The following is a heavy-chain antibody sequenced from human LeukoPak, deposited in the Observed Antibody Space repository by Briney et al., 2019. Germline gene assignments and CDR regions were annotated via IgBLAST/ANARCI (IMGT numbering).Heavy chain of an antibody. CDR3: ARQWGSNWYWFDP. J-gene: IGHJ5*02. V-gene: IGHV4-39*01. D-gene: IGHD6-13*01. CDR2: IYFTGSI. CDR1: GGSISGSGYF. Sequence: SSVTLSLTCTVSGGSISGSGYFWGWVRQPPGKGLEWIGSIYFTGSIYYNPSLRSRVSISVDTPKNQFSLKVTSVTAADTAVYYCARQWGSNWYWFDPWGQGTLVTVSS.